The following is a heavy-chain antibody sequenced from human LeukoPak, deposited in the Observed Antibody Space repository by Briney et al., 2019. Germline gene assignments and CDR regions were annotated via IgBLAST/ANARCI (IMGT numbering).Heavy chain of an antibody. Sequence: GAVLKTFWGTLWNSFTNYGIDWVRQMPGTGLEWVGVISSGDSNTLYCQSLQGQITISTDNSVRTAYLQWNSLKASDSAMYYCARERGSSGAVNWFDPWGQGTLVTVSS. CDR3: ARERGSSGAVNWFDP. J-gene: IGHJ5*02. V-gene: IGHV5-51*01. D-gene: IGHD3-16*01. CDR1: WNSFTNYG. CDR2: ISSGDSNT.